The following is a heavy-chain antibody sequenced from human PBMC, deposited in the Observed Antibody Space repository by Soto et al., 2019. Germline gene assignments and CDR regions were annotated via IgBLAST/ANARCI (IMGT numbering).Heavy chain of an antibody. CDR3: ARTGGMDV. Sequence: ETLSLTCAVYGGSFSGYYWSWLRQPPGKGPEWIGEINHSGNTKYNPSLESRVTISVDTSKNQFSLKLNSVSAADTAVYYCARTGGMDVWSQGATVTVSS. CDR2: INHSGNT. J-gene: IGHJ6*02. CDR1: GGSFSGYY. V-gene: IGHV4-34*01.